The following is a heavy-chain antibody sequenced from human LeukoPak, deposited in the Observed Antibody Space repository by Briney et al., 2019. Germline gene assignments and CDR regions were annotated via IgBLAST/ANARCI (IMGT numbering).Heavy chain of an antibody. J-gene: IGHJ5*02. D-gene: IGHD4-11*01. CDR1: GFTFSSYA. Sequence: PGRSLRLSCAASGFTFSSYAMHWVRQAPGKGLEWVAVISYDGSNKYYADSVKGRFTISRDNSKNTLCLQMNSLRAEDTAVYYCARDCTPNSNGWFDPWGQGSPVTVSS. CDR2: ISYDGSNK. V-gene: IGHV3-30-3*01. CDR3: ARDCTPNSNGWFDP.